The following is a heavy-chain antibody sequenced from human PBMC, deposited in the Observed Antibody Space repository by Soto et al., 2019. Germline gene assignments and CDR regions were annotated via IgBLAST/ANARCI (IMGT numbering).Heavy chain of an antibody. Sequence: DVQVVESGGGLVQPGRSLRLSCAASGFSFDDYAMHWVRQAPGKGLEWVSGISWNSGTIGYAASVKGRFTISRDNAKNSLYLQMNSLRAEDTALYYCAKSTGAAANGMGVWGQGTTVTVSS. CDR2: ISWNSGTI. D-gene: IGHD2-15*01. J-gene: IGHJ6*02. V-gene: IGHV3-9*01. CDR3: AKSTGAAANGMGV. CDR1: GFSFDDYA.